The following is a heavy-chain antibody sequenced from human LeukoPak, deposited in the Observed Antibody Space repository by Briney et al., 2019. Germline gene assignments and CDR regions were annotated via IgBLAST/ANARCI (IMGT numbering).Heavy chain of an antibody. J-gene: IGHJ6*02. Sequence: GGSLRLSCVTSGFAFSYSEMTWVRQAPGKGLEWVSYISTTGSAIYYADSLKGRFTISRDNAKNSVYLQMNSLRAEDTGIYYCARVRMGIMDVWGQGTTVTVSS. CDR3: ARVRMGIMDV. CDR2: ISTTGSAI. CDR1: GFAFSYSE. D-gene: IGHD6-13*01. V-gene: IGHV3-48*03.